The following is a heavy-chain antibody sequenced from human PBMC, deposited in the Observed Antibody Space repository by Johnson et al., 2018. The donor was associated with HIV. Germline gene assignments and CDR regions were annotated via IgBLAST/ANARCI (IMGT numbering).Heavy chain of an antibody. CDR1: GFTFSSYG. J-gene: IGHJ3*02. V-gene: IGHV3-33*01. CDR3: ATHVTDYGDTFSDDAFDM. CDR2: IWYDGSNK. Sequence: QVQLVESGGGVVQPGRSLRLSCAASGFTFSSYGMHWVRQAPGKGLEWVAVIWYDGSNKYYADSVKGRFTISRDNSKNTLYLQMNSLRAEDTAVYYCATHVTDYGDTFSDDAFDMWGQGTMVTVSS. D-gene: IGHD4-17*01.